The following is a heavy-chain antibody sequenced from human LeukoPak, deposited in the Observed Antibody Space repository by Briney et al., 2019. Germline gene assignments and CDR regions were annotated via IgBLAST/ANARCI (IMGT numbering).Heavy chain of an antibody. CDR3: ARGRRQWPPQTPFDI. Sequence: KPSETLSLTCAVYGGSFSGYYWSWIRQPPGKGLEWIGEINHSGSTNYNPSLKSRVTISVDTSKNQFSLKLSSVTAADTAVYYCARGRRQWPPQTPFDIWGQGTMVTLSS. V-gene: IGHV4-34*01. CDR2: INHSGST. J-gene: IGHJ3*02. CDR1: GGSFSGYY. D-gene: IGHD6-19*01.